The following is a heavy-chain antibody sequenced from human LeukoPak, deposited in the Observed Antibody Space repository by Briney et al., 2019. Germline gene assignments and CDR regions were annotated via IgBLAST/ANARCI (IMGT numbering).Heavy chain of an antibody. J-gene: IGHJ5*02. CDR2: INRSGST. V-gene: IGHV4-34*01. CDR1: GGSFSGYY. D-gene: IGHD2-15*01. CDR3: ARGIGPFDIVVVVAATGNWFDP. Sequence: SETLSLTRAVYGGSFSGYYWSWIRQPPGKGLEWIGEINRSGSTNYNPSLKRRVTISVDTSKNQFSLKLSSVTAADTAVHYCARGIGPFDIVVVVAATGNWFDPWGQGTLLTVSS.